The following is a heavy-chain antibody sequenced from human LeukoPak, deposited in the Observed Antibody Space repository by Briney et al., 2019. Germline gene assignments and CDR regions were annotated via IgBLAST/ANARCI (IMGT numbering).Heavy chain of an antibody. D-gene: IGHD3-22*01. CDR2: IYYSGST. J-gene: IGHJ5*02. Sequence: SETLSLTCTVSGGSISSGGYYWSWIRQHPGKGLEWIGYIYYSGSTYYNPSLKSRVTISVDTSKNQFSLKLSSVTAADTAVYYCARSHPDYYDSSAMHWFDPWGQGTLVTVSS. V-gene: IGHV4-31*03. CDR3: ARSHPDYYDSSAMHWFDP. CDR1: GGSISSGGYY.